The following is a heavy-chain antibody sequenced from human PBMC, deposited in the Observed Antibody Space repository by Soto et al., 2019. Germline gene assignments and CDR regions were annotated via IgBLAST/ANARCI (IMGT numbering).Heavy chain of an antibody. CDR3: ARQDATMGYYAFWSGFPVAH. V-gene: IGHV4-39*01. CDR2: IYYAGDT. CDR1: GGSISSSSYY. Sequence: SETLSLTCTVSGGSISSSSYYWGWIRQSPGKGLEWIGSIYYAGDTQYNPSLKSRVTLSVDRSNNQFSLKVTSVTAADTAVYFCARQDATMGYYAFWSGFPVAHWGQGTLVTVSS. D-gene: IGHD3-3*01. J-gene: IGHJ4*02.